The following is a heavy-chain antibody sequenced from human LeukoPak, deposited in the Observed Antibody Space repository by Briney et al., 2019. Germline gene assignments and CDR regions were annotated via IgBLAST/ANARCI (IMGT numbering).Heavy chain of an antibody. V-gene: IGHV4-59*01. CDR3: ARGGGFYHFDY. CDR1: GGSISGYY. Sequence: SENLSLTCTVSGGSISGYYWSWIRQPPGKELEWIGYIYYSGSTNYNPSLKSRVTISVDTSKNQFSLKLSSVTAADTAVYYCARGGGFYHFDYWGQGTLVTVSS. D-gene: IGHD2/OR15-2a*01. CDR2: IYYSGST. J-gene: IGHJ4*02.